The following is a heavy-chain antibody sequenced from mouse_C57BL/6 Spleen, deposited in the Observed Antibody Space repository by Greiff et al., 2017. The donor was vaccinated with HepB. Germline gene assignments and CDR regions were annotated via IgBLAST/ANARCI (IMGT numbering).Heavy chain of an antibody. J-gene: IGHJ1*03. V-gene: IGHV1-55*01. CDR3: SSGYGSSYGYLDV. D-gene: IGHD1-1*01. CDR1: GYTFTSYW. Sequence: QVQLQQPGAELVKPGASVKMSCKASGYTFTSYWITWVKQRPGQGLEWIGDIYPGSGSTNYNEKFKSKATLTVDTSSSTAYMQLSSLTAEDSAAYYCSSGYGSSYGYLDVWSTGTTVTVSS. CDR2: IYPGSGST.